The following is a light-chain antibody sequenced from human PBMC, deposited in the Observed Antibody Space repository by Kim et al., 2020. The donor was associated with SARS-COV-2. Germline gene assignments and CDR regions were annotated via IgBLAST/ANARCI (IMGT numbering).Light chain of an antibody. V-gene: IGKV1-12*02. Sequence: ACVGDRVTITCRASQGIRSWLAWYQQKPGKAPKLLIYAASSLESGVPSRFSGSGSGTDFTLTISSVQPEDFATYYCQQSDYFPFNFGGGTKVDIK. CDR1: QGIRSW. CDR3: QQSDYFPFN. J-gene: IGKJ4*01. CDR2: AAS.